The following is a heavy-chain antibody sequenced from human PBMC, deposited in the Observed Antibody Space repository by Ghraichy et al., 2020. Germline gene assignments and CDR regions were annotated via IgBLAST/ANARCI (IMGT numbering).Heavy chain of an antibody. J-gene: IGHJ4*02. CDR2: ISAYNGNT. Sequence: ASVKVSCKASGYTFTSYGISWVRQAPGQGLEWMGWISAYNGNTNYAQKLQGRVTMTTDTSTSTAYMELRSLRSDDTAVYYCARGFLGYCSGGSCDNEFDYWGQGTLVTVSS. CDR1: GYTFTSYG. D-gene: IGHD2-15*01. V-gene: IGHV1-18*01. CDR3: ARGFLGYCSGGSCDNEFDY.